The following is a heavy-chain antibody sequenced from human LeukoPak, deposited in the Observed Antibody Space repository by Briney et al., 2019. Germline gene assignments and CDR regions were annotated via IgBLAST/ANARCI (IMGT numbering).Heavy chain of an antibody. V-gene: IGHV4-39*01. D-gene: IGHD5-12*01. J-gene: IGHJ4*02. CDR1: GGSITRSGYY. CDR2: IDSNGNT. Sequence: PSETLSLTCTVSGGSITRSGYYWGWIRQSPGTGLEWMGSIDSNGNTYYNPSLKSRITISADTSKNQFSLMLRSVTAADTAVYYCVRHSGYFLVDYWGQGTLVTVSS. CDR3: VRHSGYFLVDY.